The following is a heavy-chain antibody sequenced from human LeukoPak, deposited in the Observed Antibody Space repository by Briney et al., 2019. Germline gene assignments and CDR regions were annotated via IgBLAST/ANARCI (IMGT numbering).Heavy chain of an antibody. CDR1: GYTFSSYG. Sequence: SCKASGYTFSSYGMSWGRQAPGKGLEWVSAISGTGGNTYYADSVKGRFTISRDNSKNTLYLQMNSLRAEDTAVYHCAKTIYCGGDCYSWYFDYWGQGTLVTVSS. D-gene: IGHD2-21*02. CDR2: ISGTGGNT. V-gene: IGHV3-23*01. J-gene: IGHJ4*02. CDR3: AKTIYCGGDCYSWYFDY.